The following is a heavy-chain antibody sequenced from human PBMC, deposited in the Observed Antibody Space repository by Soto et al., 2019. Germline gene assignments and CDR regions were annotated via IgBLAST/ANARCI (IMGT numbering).Heavy chain of an antibody. CDR2: IHYSGST. V-gene: IGHV4-31*03. CDR3: ARGEVLPAASLDY. Sequence: SETLSLTCTVSGGSISSGGYYWSWIRQRPGKGLEWIGDIHYSGSTFYNPSLKSRVTVSVDTSENQFSLKLSSMTAADTAVYYCARGEVLPAASLDYWGQGTLVTVSS. J-gene: IGHJ4*02. D-gene: IGHD2-2*01. CDR1: GGSISSGGYY.